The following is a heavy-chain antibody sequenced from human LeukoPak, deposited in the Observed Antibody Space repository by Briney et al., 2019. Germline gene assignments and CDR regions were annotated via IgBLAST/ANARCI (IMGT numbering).Heavy chain of an antibody. D-gene: IGHD6-19*01. CDR3: AREKTLAVAGYNWFDP. CDR2: ISGGADAT. V-gene: IGHV3-23*01. J-gene: IGHJ5*02. Sequence: GGSLRLACAASGFTFSRFAMCWVRQAPGKGLEWVSAISGGADATYYADSVRGRFSVSRDNSKNTLDLQMDSLRAEDTAVYYCAREKTLAVAGYNWFDPWGQGTLVTVSS. CDR1: GFTFSRFA.